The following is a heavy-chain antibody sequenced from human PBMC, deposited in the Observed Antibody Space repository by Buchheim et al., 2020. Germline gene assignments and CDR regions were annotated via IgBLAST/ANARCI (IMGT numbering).Heavy chain of an antibody. J-gene: IGHJ3*02. V-gene: IGHV3-23*01. CDR3: AKVSSSNWLDAFDI. D-gene: IGHD6-13*01. CDR2: ISAGGGST. Sequence: EVQLLESGGGLVQPGGSLRLSCGASGFIFSSHAMSWVRQAPGKGLEWVSGISAGGGSTYHADSVKGRFTISRDNSKNTLYLQMNSLRAEDTAVYYCAKVSSSNWLDAFDIWGQGT. CDR1: GFIFSSHA.